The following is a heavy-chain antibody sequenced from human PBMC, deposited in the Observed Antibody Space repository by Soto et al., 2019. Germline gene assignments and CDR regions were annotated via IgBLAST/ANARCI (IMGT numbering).Heavy chain of an antibody. CDR2: IYYSGST. Sequence: PSETQSLTCTVSGGSISSYYWSWIRQPPGKGLEWIGYIYYSGSTNYNPSLKSRVTISVDTSKNQFSLKLSSVTAADTAVYYCASLYSGSYSRWFDPWGQGTLVTVSS. D-gene: IGHD1-26*01. CDR1: GGSISSYY. V-gene: IGHV4-59*08. J-gene: IGHJ5*02. CDR3: ASLYSGSYSRWFDP.